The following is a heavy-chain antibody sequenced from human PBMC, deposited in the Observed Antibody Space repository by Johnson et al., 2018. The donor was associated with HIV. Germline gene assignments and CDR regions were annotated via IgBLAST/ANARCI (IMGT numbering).Heavy chain of an antibody. V-gene: IGHV3-9*01. CDR3: AREGALGAYDAFDI. CDR1: GFTFDDYA. CDR2: ISWNSGSI. J-gene: IGHJ3*02. D-gene: IGHD3-10*01. Sequence: VQLVEPGGRVLRPGGSLRLSCVASGFTFDDYAMHWVRQAPGKGLEWVSGISWNSGSIGYADSVKGRFTISRDNAKNSLYLQMNSLRAEDTAVYYCAREGALGAYDAFDIWGQGTMVTVSS.